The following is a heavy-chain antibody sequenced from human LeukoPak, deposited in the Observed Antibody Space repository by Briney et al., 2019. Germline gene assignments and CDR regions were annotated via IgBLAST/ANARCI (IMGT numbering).Heavy chain of an antibody. CDR1: GYSFTSYW. Sequence: GESLKISCKGSGYSFTSYWIGWVRQMPGKGLEWMGIIYPGDSGTGYSPSFQGQVTVSADKSISTAYLQWSSLKASDTAMYYCARLIAVPFYFDYWGQGTLVTVSS. CDR3: ARLIAVPFYFDY. V-gene: IGHV5-51*01. CDR2: IYPGDSGT. D-gene: IGHD6-19*01. J-gene: IGHJ4*02.